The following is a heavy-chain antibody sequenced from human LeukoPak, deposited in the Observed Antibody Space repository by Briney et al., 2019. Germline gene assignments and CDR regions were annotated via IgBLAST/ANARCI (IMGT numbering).Heavy chain of an antibody. CDR2: ISYDGSNK. CDR3: AKVRAGSDY. Sequence: GRSLRLSCAASGFTFSSYAMHWVRQAPGKGLEWVAVISYDGSNKYYADSVKGRFTISRDNSKNTLYLQMNSLRAEDTAVYYCAKVRAGSDYWGQGTLVTVSS. CDR1: GFTFSSYA. V-gene: IGHV3-30-3*01. J-gene: IGHJ4*02.